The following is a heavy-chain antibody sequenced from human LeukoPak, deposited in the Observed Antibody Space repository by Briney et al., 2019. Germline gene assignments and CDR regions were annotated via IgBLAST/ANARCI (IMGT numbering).Heavy chain of an antibody. CDR3: AKVRYRSNWGGFDP. Sequence: PGGSLRLFRADSGFTFSSYAMSWVRQAPGKGLEWVSAISGSGDSTYYADSVKGRFTISRDNSKNTLYLQMNSLRAEDTAVYYCAKVRYRSNWGGFDPWGQGTLVSVSS. V-gene: IGHV3-23*01. J-gene: IGHJ5*02. CDR2: ISGSGDST. D-gene: IGHD6-13*01. CDR1: GFTFSSYA.